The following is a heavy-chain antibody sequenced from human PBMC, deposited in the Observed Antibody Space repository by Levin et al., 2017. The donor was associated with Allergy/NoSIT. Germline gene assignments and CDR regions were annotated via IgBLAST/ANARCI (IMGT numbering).Heavy chain of an antibody. CDR3: ARGLYSYGQPKYFDY. CDR1: GGSISSYY. CDR2: IYYSGST. D-gene: IGHD5-18*01. J-gene: IGHJ4*02. V-gene: IGHV4-59*01. Sequence: SCTVSGGSISSYYWGWIRQPPGKGLEWIGYIYYSGSTNYNPSLKSRVTISVDTSKNQFSLKLSSVSAADTAVYYCARGLYSYGQPKYFDYWGQGTLVTVSS.